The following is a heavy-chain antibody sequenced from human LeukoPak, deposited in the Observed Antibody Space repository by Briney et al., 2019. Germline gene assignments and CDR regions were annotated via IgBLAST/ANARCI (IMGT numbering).Heavy chain of an antibody. CDR3: ARHVSPNQDAFDI. CDR2: IYPGDSDT. J-gene: IGHJ3*02. Sequence: GRSVKISLKGSGYSFTSYWIGWVRQMPGKGLAWMGIIYPGDSDTRYSPSFQGQVTISADKSISTAYLQWSSLKASDTAMYYCARHVSPNQDAFDIWGQGTMVTVSS. CDR1: GYSFTSYW. D-gene: IGHD1-14*01. V-gene: IGHV5-51*01.